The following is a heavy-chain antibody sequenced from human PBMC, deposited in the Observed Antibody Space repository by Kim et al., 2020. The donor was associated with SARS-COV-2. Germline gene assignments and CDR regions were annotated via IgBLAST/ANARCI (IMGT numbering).Heavy chain of an antibody. CDR2: IYSGGST. CDR3: ASSPTVTIFAFDI. Sequence: GGSLRLSCAASGFTVSSNYMSWVRQAPGKGLEWVSVIYSGGSTYYADSVKGRFTISRDNSKNTLYLQMNSLRAEDTAVYYCASSPTVTIFAFDIWGQGTMVTVSS. J-gene: IGHJ3*02. CDR1: GFTVSSNY. D-gene: IGHD4-17*01. V-gene: IGHV3-53*01.